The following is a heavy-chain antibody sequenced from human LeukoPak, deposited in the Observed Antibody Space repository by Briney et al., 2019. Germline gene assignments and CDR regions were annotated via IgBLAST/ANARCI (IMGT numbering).Heavy chain of an antibody. V-gene: IGHV4-59*12. J-gene: IGHJ4*02. D-gene: IGHD3-10*01. CDR1: SGSITSYY. CDR3: ARESGSHPDY. Sequence: SETLSLTCTVSSGSITSYYWNWIRQPPGKGLEWIGYIYYSGSTNYNPPLKSRVTISVDRSKNQFSLKLSSVTAADTAVYYCARESGSHPDYWGQGTLVTVSS. CDR2: IYYSGST.